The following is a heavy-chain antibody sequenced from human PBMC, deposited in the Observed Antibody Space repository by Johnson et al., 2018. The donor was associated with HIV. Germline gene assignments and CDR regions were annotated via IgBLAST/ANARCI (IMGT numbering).Heavy chain of an antibody. CDR2: IYSGGST. V-gene: IGHV3-66*01. CDR1: GFTVSSNY. Sequence: VQLVESGGGLVQPGGSLRLSCAASGFTVSSNYMSWVRQAPGKGLEWVSVIYSGGSTYYADSVKGRFPISRDNSKNTLYLQMNSLRAEDTAVYYCAKDSGVQGVIITGAFDIWGQGTMVTVSS. CDR3: AKDSGVQGVIITGAFDI. D-gene: IGHD3-10*01. J-gene: IGHJ3*02.